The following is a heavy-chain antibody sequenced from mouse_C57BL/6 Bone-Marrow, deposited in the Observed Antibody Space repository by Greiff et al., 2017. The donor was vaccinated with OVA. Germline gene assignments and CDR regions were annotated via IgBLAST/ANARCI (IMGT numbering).Heavy chain of an antibody. CDR2: IYPRSGNT. V-gene: IGHV1-81*01. J-gene: IGHJ3*01. CDR1: GYTFTSYG. CDR3: AYYSNYESFDY. Sequence: VQLQESGAELARPGASVKLSCKASGYTFTSYGISWVKQRPGQGLEWIGEIYPRSGNTYYNEKFKGKATLTADKSSSTAYMELRSLTSEDSAVYFCAYYSNYESFDYWGQGTLVTVSA. D-gene: IGHD2-5*01.